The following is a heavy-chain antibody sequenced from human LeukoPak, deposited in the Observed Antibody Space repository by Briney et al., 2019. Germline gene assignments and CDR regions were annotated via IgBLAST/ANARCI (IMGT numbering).Heavy chain of an antibody. Sequence: GGSLRLSCAASEFTFSTYGMSWVRQAPGKGLEWVSGINYSGDSTYYADSVKGRFSISRDNSKNTLYLQMNSLRVEDTAVYYCAKHSWWSGYFYFLPFDYWGQGTLVTVSS. CDR1: EFTFSTYG. CDR2: INYSGDST. D-gene: IGHD3-3*01. J-gene: IGHJ4*02. V-gene: IGHV3-23*01. CDR3: AKHSWWSGYFYFLPFDY.